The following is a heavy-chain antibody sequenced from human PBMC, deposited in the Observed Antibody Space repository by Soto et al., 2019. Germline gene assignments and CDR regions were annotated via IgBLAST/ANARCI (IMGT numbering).Heavy chain of an antibody. Sequence: PGGSLRLSCAASGFTFSSYAMHWVRQAPGKGLEWVAVISYDGSIGYADSVKGRFTISRDNAKNSLYLQMNSLRAEDTALYYCARTRSPGYCSGGSCYSSLDYWGQGTLVTVSS. CDR2: ISYDGSI. CDR1: GFTFSSYA. V-gene: IGHV3-30-3*01. CDR3: ARTRSPGYCSGGSCYSSLDY. J-gene: IGHJ4*02. D-gene: IGHD2-15*01.